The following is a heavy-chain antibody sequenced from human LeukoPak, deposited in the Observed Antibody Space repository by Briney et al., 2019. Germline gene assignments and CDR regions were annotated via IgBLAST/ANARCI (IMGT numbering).Heavy chain of an antibody. D-gene: IGHD4-17*01. V-gene: IGHV3-23*01. Sequence: GGSLRLSCAASGFSFTNNAMSWVRQAPGKGLEWVSAISGSGGSTYYADSVKGRFTISRDNSKNTLYLQMNSLRAEDTAVYYCAKAGGETTVTTKYAYDYWGQGTLVTVSS. J-gene: IGHJ4*02. CDR1: GFSFTNNA. CDR2: ISGSGGST. CDR3: AKAGGETTVTTKYAYDY.